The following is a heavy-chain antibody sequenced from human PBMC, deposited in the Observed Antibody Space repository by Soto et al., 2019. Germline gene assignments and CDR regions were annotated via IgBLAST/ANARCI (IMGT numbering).Heavy chain of an antibody. CDR3: ARVLGSSSSYFDY. V-gene: IGHV4-38-2*01. Sequence: SETLSLTCAVSGYSISSGYYWGWIRQPPGRGLEWIGSIYHSGSTYYNPSLKSRVTISVDTSKNQFSLKLSSVTAADTAVYYCARVLGSSSSYFDYWGQGTLVTVSS. CDR2: IYHSGST. CDR1: GYSISSGYY. J-gene: IGHJ4*02. D-gene: IGHD6-6*01.